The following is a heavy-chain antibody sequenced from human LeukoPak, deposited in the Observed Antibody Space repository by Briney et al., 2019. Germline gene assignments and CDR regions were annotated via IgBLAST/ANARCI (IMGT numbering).Heavy chain of an antibody. J-gene: IGHJ6*03. CDR2: IYYSGST. CDR1: GGSFSGYY. V-gene: IGHV4-59*01. D-gene: IGHD3-22*01. CDR3: TRGSIAYYYMDV. Sequence: SETLSLTCAVYGGSFSGYYWSWIRQPPGKGLEWIGNIYYSGSTNYNPSLKSRVTISVDTSKNQFSLKLSSVTAADTAVYYCTRGSIAYYYMDVWGKGTTVTISS.